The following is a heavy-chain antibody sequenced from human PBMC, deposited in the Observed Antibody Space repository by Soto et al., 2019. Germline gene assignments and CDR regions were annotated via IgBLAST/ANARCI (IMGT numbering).Heavy chain of an antibody. CDR3: VRELGYSFDY. V-gene: IGHV4-59*01. Sequence: ASETLSLTCTVSGGSMSSYYWTWIRQPPGKGLEWIGYVYSSGSTDYNPSLKSRVTISLDTSKNQFSLRLTSVTAADTAVYYCVRELGYSFDYWGQGALVTVSS. D-gene: IGHD5-18*01. CDR2: VYSSGST. J-gene: IGHJ4*02. CDR1: GGSMSSYY.